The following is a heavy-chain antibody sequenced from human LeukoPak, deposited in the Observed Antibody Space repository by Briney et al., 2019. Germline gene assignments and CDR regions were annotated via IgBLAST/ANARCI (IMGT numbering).Heavy chain of an antibody. D-gene: IGHD6-13*01. V-gene: IGHV4-59*01. CDR3: AREKAAIGTNWGDYFDS. CDR2: IYYNEKNNNT. Sequence: SETLSLTCSVPGGSINSYYWTWIRQPPGKGLEWIGYIYYNEKNNNTNYNPSLKSRVTIAIDTSNNQFALRLSSVTAADTAIYYCAREKAAIGTNWGDYFDSWGQGTLVTVSS. CDR1: GGSINSYY. J-gene: IGHJ4*02.